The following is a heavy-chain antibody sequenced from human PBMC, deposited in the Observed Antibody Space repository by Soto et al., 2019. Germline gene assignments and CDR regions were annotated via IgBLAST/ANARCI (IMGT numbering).Heavy chain of an antibody. CDR1: GGSFSGYY. D-gene: IGHD3-22*01. CDR3: ARGLFGYYYDSSGYYVLWDY. CDR2: INHSGST. V-gene: IGHV4-34*01. J-gene: IGHJ4*02. Sequence: SETLSLTCAVYGGSFSGYYWSWIRQPPGKGLEWIGEINHSGSTNYNPSLKSRVTISVDTSKNQFSLKLSSVTAADTAVYYRARGLFGYYYDSSGYYVLWDYWGQGTLVTVSS.